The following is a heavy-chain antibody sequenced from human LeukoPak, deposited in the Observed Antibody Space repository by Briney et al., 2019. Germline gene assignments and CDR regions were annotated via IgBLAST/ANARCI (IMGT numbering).Heavy chain of an antibody. D-gene: IGHD4-17*01. Sequence: GGSLRLSCAASGFTVSSNYMSWVRQAPGKGLEWVSVIFSGGGTYYVDSVKGRFTISRDNSRNTLSLQMDSLRVDDTAVNYCARGFRSVTTWGYFDYWGQGALVTVSS. CDR2: IFSGGGT. J-gene: IGHJ4*02. V-gene: IGHV3-66*01. CDR1: GFTVSSNY. CDR3: ARGFRSVTTWGYFDY.